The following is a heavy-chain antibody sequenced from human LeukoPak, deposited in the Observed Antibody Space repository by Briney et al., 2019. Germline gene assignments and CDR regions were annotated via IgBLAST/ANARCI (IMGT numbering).Heavy chain of an antibody. CDR3: ARHFGPYGSWYFDY. V-gene: IGHV4-38-2*02. Sequence: SETLSLTCTVSGYSISSGYYWGWIRQPPGKGLEWIGSIYHSGSTYYNPSLKSRVTISVDTSKNQFSLKLSSVTAADTAVYYCARHFGPYGSWYFDYWGQGTLVTVSS. D-gene: IGHD6-6*01. CDR1: GYSISSGYY. CDR2: IYHSGST. J-gene: IGHJ4*02.